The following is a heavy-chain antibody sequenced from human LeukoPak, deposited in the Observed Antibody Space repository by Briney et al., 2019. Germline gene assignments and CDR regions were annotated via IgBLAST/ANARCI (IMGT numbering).Heavy chain of an antibody. Sequence: GGPLRLSCVASGFTFSSYTMNWVRQAPGKGLEWVSYISGISSYIYYADSVKGRFTISRDNAKNSLYLQMNSLRAEDTAVYYCAKAQYYDFWSGYYRSAEYFQHWGQGTLVTVSS. CDR3: AKAQYYDFWSGYYRSAEYFQH. CDR1: GFTFSSYT. V-gene: IGHV3-21*01. CDR2: ISGISSYI. D-gene: IGHD3-3*01. J-gene: IGHJ1*01.